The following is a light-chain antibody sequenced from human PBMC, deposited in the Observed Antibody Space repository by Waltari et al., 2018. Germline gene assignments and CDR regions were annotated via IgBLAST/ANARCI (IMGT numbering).Light chain of an antibody. V-gene: IGLV2-11*01. J-gene: IGLJ3*02. CDR1: SSDVGGYTY. Sequence: QSALTQPRPVSGSPGHSVTISCPGTSSDVGGYTYVSWYQQHPGKAPKLMIYDVSKRPSGVPDRFSGSKSGNTASLTISGLQAEDEADYYCCSYAGSYTRVFGGGTKLTVL. CDR3: CSYAGSYTRV. CDR2: DVS.